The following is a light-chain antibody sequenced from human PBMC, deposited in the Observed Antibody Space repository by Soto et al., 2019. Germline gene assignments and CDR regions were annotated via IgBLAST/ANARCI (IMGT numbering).Light chain of an antibody. Sequence: EIVLTQSPGTLSLSPGERATLSCRASQSVSSSYLAWYQQKPGQAPRLLIYGASSRATGIPDRFSGSGSGTDFTLTINRLEPEDFAVYYCQQYGSSRWTFGQGTKLEIK. V-gene: IGKV3-20*01. CDR1: QSVSSSY. CDR3: QQYGSSRWT. CDR2: GAS. J-gene: IGKJ2*01.